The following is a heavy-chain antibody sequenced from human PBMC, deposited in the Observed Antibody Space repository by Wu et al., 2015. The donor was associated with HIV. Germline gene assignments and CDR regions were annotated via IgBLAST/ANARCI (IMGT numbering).Heavy chain of an antibody. Sequence: QVQLEQSGTEVKKPGSSVKVSCKASGGTFTSTAVNWVRQAPGQGLEWMGRIIPIFGPANYAQTFQDRVTITADESTRTVYMELSRLRSEDTAVYYCARTSPMTTVRTNYHYYGMDVWGQGTTVTVSS. V-gene: IGHV1-69*13. D-gene: IGHD4-11*01. CDR3: ARTSPMTTVRTNYHYYGMDV. CDR2: IIPIFGPA. CDR1: GGTFTSTA. J-gene: IGHJ6*02.